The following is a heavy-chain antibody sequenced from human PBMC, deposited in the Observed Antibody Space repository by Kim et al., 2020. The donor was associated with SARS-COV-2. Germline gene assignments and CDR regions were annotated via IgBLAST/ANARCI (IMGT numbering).Heavy chain of an antibody. J-gene: IGHJ4*02. D-gene: IGHD1-26*01. Sequence: YADSLKGRFTISRDNAKNSLYLQMNSLRDEDTAVYYWAREKGGSYPSFDYWGQGTLVTVSS. V-gene: IGHV3-48*02. CDR3: AREKGGSYPSFDY.